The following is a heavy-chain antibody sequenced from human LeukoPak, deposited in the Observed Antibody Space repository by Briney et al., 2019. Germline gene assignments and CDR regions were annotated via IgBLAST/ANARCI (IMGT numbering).Heavy chain of an antibody. CDR1: GGSISSGDYY. CDR3: ARDAPYYDYVWGSYRYTEDAFDI. Sequence: SETLSLTCTVSGGSISSGDYYWSWIRQPPGKGLEWIGYIYYSGSTYYNPSLKSRVTISVDTSKNQVSLKLSSVTAADTAVYYCARDAPYYDYVWGSYRYTEDAFDIWGQGTMVTVSS. D-gene: IGHD3-16*02. CDR2: IYYSGST. V-gene: IGHV4-30-4*08. J-gene: IGHJ3*02.